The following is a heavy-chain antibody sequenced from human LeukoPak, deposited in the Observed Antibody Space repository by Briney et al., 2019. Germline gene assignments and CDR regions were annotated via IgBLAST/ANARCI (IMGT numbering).Heavy chain of an antibody. J-gene: IGHJ4*02. CDR2: ILYAGST. Sequence: SETLSLTCTVSGGSIRSYHWSWIRQPPGKGLEWIGYILYAGSTTYNPSLKSRVTISIDTSKNQFSLKLNSVTAADTAVYYCASGERGYSYGPLDYWGQGILVTVSS. V-gene: IGHV4-59*08. CDR1: GGSIRSYH. D-gene: IGHD5-18*01. CDR3: ASGERGYSYGPLDY.